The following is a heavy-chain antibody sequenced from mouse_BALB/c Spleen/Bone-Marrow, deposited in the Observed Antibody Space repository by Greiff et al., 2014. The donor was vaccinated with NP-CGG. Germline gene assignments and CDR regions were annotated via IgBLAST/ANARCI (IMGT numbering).Heavy chain of an antibody. CDR2: IWSGGAA. Sequence: VQLQQSGPSLVQPSQSLSITCTVSGFSLTTYGVHWVRQSPGKGLEWLGVIWSGGAAAYKATFMSKLNIKKNNSKNQVFFKMNSQQADDTAIYYCAKSYYRYDGSLCAMDYWGQGTSVSVSS. CDR3: AKSYYRYDGSLCAMDY. J-gene: IGHJ4*01. D-gene: IGHD2-14*01. V-gene: IGHV2-5-1*01. CDR1: GFSLTTYG.